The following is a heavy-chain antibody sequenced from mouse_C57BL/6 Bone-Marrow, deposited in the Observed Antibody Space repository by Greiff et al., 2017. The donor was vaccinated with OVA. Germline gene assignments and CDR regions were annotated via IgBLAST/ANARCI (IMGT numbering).Heavy chain of an antibody. V-gene: IGHV14-4*01. Sequence: EVQLQQSGAELVRPGASVKLSCTASGFTIKDAYMHWVKQRPEQGLEWIGWIDPENGDTEYASKFQGKATIPADTSSNTAYLQLSSLTSEDTAVYYCTTWGYYGSSYDYWGQGTTLTVSS. CDR2: IDPENGDT. CDR1: GFTIKDAY. D-gene: IGHD1-1*01. CDR3: TTWGYYGSSYDY. J-gene: IGHJ2*01.